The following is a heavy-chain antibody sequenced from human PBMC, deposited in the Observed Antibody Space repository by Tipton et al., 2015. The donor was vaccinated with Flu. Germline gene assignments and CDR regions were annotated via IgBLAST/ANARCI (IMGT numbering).Heavy chain of an antibody. V-gene: IGHV4-61*02. CDR1: GVSISGGGYY. D-gene: IGHD5-24*01. Sequence: TLSLTCTVSGVSISGGGYYWSWIRQSAGKGVEWIGRIYPSGGTEYAPNLKSRVTISRDTSKNEFSLRVSSVTAADTAVYYCASGKFDESAREGFFGHWGQGILVTVSS. CDR3: ASGKFDESAREGFFGH. CDR2: IYPSGGT. J-gene: IGHJ4*02.